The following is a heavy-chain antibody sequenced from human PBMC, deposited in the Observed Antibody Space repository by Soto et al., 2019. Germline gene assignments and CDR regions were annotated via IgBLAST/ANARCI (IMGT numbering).Heavy chain of an antibody. V-gene: IGHV1-69*06. D-gene: IGHD2-15*01. Sequence: SVKVSCKVSGGSLSTNPISWVRQAPGQGLEWMGGTGSGTGPGNHAQKFQGRLTVTADKSTSTVYMELTNLSSEDTAVYYCARRDSGGFYRFFDSWGQGTLVTVSS. CDR1: GGSLSTNP. CDR3: ARRDSGGFYRFFDS. CDR2: TGSGTGPG. J-gene: IGHJ4*02.